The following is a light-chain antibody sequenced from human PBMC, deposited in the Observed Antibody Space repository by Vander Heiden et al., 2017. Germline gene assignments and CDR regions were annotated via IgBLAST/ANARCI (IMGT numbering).Light chain of an antibody. CDR3: QQYNNCPPHT. CDR1: NSISNN. V-gene: IGKV3-15*01. Sequence: ETVMTHSPATLSVSPGESATRTCRASNSISNNLAGYQQRPRQAPRLLIYGASTRATGIPARCSGSGSGTEFTLTISSRQSEDFAVYYCQQYNNCPPHTFGGGTKVEVK. CDR2: GAS. J-gene: IGKJ4*01.